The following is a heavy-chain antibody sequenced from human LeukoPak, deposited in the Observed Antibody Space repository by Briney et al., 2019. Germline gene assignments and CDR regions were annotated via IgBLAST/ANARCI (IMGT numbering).Heavy chain of an antibody. Sequence: SVKVSCKASGGTFSSYAISWVRQAPGQGLEWMGGIIPIFGTANYAQKFQGRVTITADESTSTAYMELSSLRSEDTAVYYCARSLSIFGGSGSYYPFDYWGQGTLVTVSS. V-gene: IGHV1-69*13. CDR1: GGTFSSYA. D-gene: IGHD3-10*01. CDR2: IIPIFGTA. J-gene: IGHJ4*02. CDR3: ARSLSIFGGSGSYYPFDY.